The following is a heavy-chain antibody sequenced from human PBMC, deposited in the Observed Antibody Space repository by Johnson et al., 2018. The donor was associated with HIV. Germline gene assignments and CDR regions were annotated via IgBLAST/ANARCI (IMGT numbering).Heavy chain of an antibody. CDR1: GFTFDDYA. CDR2: ISWNSGSI. V-gene: IGHV3-9*01. CDR3: AKPNWNGDAFDI. D-gene: IGHD1-1*01. Sequence: VQLVESGGGLVQPGRSLRLSCAASGFTFDDYAMHWVRQAPGKGLEWVSGISWNSGSIGYADSVTGRFTISRDNAKNSLYLQMNSLRAEDTALYYCAKPNWNGDAFDIWGQGTMVTVSS. J-gene: IGHJ3*02.